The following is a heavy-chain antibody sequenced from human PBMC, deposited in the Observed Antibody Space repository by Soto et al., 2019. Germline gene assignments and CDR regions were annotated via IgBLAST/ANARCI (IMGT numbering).Heavy chain of an antibody. J-gene: IGHJ5*02. Sequence: QVQLVESGGGVVQPGRSLRLSCAASGFTLSNYTMHWVRQAPGKGLEWVAVISYDGSIKYYADSVKGRFAISRDNTEEALYVQMNSLRDEDTAVYYCAVAATVNWLEPWGQGTLVTVSS. V-gene: IGHV3-30*09. CDR3: AVAATVNWLEP. CDR2: ISYDGSIK. D-gene: IGHD6-19*01. CDR1: GFTLSNYT.